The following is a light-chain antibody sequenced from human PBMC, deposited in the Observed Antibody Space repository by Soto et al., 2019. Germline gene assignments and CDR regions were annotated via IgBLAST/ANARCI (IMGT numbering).Light chain of an antibody. CDR1: QSVSSR. CDR2: GAS. CDR3: QPYNNWPLT. J-gene: IGKJ4*01. V-gene: IGKV3-15*01. Sequence: EIVMTQSPTNLSVSPGDRVTLSCRASQSVSSRVSWYQQKPGQAPRLLISGASTRATGTPARFIGSGSGTDFTLTISSLQSEDFAVYYCQPYNNWPLTFGGGTKV.